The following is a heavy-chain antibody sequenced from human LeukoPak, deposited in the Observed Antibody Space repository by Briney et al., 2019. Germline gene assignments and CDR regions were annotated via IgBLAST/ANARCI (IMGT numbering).Heavy chain of an antibody. CDR2: IFHSGST. CDR3: ARASGSYGSGSYYYSGMDV. Sequence: TSETLSLTCAVSGYSIRSGFYWGWIRPPPGKGLEWIGSIFHSGSTYYNPSLKSRVTISVDTSKNQFSLKLSSVTAADTALYYCARASGSYGSGSYYYSGMDVWGKGTTVTVSS. D-gene: IGHD3-10*01. J-gene: IGHJ6*04. CDR1: GYSIRSGFY. V-gene: IGHV4-38-2*01.